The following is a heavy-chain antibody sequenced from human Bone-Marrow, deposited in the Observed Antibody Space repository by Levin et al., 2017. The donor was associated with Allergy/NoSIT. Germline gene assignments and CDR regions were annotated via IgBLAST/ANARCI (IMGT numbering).Heavy chain of an antibody. CDR2: INRDGSST. CDR3: ARDVWYCSSTCTLNDAFDT. J-gene: IGHJ3*02. CDR1: GFSFSSYW. V-gene: IGHV3-74*01. D-gene: IGHD2-2*01. Sequence: QSSETLSLTCAASGFSFSSYWMHWVRQAPGKGLVWVSRINRDGSSTSYADSVKGRFTISRDNAKNTLYLQMNSLRAEDTAVYYCARDVWYCSSTCTLNDAFDTWGQGTMVTVSS.